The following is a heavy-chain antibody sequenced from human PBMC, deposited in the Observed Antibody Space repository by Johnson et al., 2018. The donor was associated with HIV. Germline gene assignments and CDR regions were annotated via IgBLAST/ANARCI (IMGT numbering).Heavy chain of an antibody. CDR2: IYSGGST. D-gene: IGHD1-26*01. CDR3: ASGEVHIPESYYVTVSRAFDI. V-gene: IGHV3-53*01. CDR1: GFTVSSNY. Sequence: VQLVESGGGLIQPGGSLRLSCAASGFTVSSNYMSWVRQAPGKGLEWVSVIYSGGSTYYADSVKGRFTISRDNSKNTLYLQMNSLRAEDTAVYYCASGEVHIPESYYVTVSRAFDIWGQGTMVSVSS. J-gene: IGHJ3*02.